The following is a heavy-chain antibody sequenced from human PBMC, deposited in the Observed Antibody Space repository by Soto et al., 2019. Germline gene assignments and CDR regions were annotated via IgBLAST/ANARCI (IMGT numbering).Heavy chain of an antibody. Sequence: QVQLVDSGGGVVQPGRSLRLSCAASGFTFSLHGMNWVRPAPGKGLEWVTVISNEGSNKYYADSVKARFTIFRDNSKNTVYLHMNSLRADDTAVYYCAKGWPGYSSGWFAFDIWGQWTMVTVSS. D-gene: IGHD6-13*01. CDR2: ISNEGSNK. CDR1: GFTFSLHG. V-gene: IGHV3-30*18. J-gene: IGHJ3*02. CDR3: AKGWPGYSSGWFAFDI.